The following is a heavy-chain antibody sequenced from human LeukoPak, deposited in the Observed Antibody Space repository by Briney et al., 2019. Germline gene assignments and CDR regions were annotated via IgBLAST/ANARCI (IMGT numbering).Heavy chain of an antibody. D-gene: IGHD6-19*01. V-gene: IGHV3-23*01. J-gene: IGHJ6*03. CDR3: AKAASFYSSIAVAGSGYYYYYMDV. CDR2: ISGSGGST. CDR1: GFTFSSYA. Sequence: GGSLRLSCAASGFTFSSYAMSWVRQAPGKGLEWVSAISGSGGSTYYADSVKGRFTISRDNSKNTLYLQMNSLRAEDTAVYYCAKAASFYSSIAVAGSGYYYYYMDVWGKGTTVTVSS.